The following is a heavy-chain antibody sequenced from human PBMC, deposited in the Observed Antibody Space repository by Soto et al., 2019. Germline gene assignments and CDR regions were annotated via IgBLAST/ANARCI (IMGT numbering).Heavy chain of an antibody. D-gene: IGHD2-15*01. Sequence: SETLSLTCAVYGGSFSGYYWSWIRQPPGKGLEWIGSIYYSGNTYYNPSLKSRVTISIDTSKNQFSLKLSSVTAADTAMYYCARHVGGYYYYMDVWGKGTTVTVSS. J-gene: IGHJ6*03. CDR2: IYYSGNT. CDR3: ARHVGGYYYYMDV. CDR1: GGSFSGYY. V-gene: IGHV4-34*01.